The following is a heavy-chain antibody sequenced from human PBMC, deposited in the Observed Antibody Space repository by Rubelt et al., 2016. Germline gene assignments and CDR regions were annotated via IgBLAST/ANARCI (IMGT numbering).Heavy chain of an antibody. CDR2: SGGST. D-gene: IGHD3-22*01. Sequence: SGGSTYYADSVKGRFTISRDNSKNTLYLQMNSLTPEDTAVYYCTTDGAGNTGYYYFDVWGQGTMVTVSS. V-gene: IGHV3-53*01. CDR3: TTDGAGNTGYYYFDV. J-gene: IGHJ3*01.